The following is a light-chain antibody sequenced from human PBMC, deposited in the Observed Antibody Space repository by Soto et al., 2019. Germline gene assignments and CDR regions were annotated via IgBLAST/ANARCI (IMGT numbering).Light chain of an antibody. V-gene: IGKV3-20*01. J-gene: IGKJ1*01. CDR1: QSVGGSS. Sequence: ETVLTQSPGTLSLSPGERATLSCRASQSVGGSSLAWYQQRPGQAPRLLIYDTSNRATGIPDRFSGSGSGTDVTLTISRLEPEDFAVYCCQQYHSSPRTFGQGTKVEIK. CDR3: QQYHSSPRT. CDR2: DTS.